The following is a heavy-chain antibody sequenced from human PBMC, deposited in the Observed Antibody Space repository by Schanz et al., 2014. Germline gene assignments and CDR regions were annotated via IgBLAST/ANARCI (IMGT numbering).Heavy chain of an antibody. J-gene: IGHJ5*02. CDR2: IYSGGST. CDR3: ARGGGAAAST. D-gene: IGHD6-13*01. Sequence: QLVESGGGLVKPGGSLRLSCATSGFNLRRYSMNWVRQAPGKGLEWVSIIYSGGSTFYADSVKGRFTISRDNSKNTLYLQMNSLRAEDTAVYYCARGGGAAASTWGQGTLVTVSS. V-gene: IGHV3-66*01. CDR1: GFNLRRYS.